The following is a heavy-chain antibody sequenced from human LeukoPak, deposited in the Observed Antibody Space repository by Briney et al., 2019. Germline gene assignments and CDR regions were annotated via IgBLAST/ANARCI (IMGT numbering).Heavy chain of an antibody. Sequence: GSSVKVSCKDSGGTFTSYAISWVGQAPGQGREGVGGIIPIFGTENYAQKFHGRVTITADESTSTAYMELSSLRSEDTAVYYCARGDDYVWGSYRYSQSAAFDIWGQGTIVTVSS. CDR3: ARGDDYVWGSYRYSQSAAFDI. CDR2: IIPIFGTE. D-gene: IGHD3-16*02. CDR1: GGTFTSYA. V-gene: IGHV1-69*01. J-gene: IGHJ3*02.